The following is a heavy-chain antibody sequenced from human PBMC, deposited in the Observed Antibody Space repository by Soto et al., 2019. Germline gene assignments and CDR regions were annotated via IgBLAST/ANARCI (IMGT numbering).Heavy chain of an antibody. CDR2: IWYDGSNK. J-gene: IGHJ3*02. D-gene: IGHD3-16*01. Sequence: QVQLVESGGGVVQPGRSLRLSCAASGFTFSSYGMHWVRQAPGKGLEWVAVIWYDGSNKYYADSVKGRFTTSRDNSKNTLYLQMNCLRAEDTAVYYCAREGGSDAFDIWGQGTMVTVSS. CDR1: GFTFSSYG. CDR3: AREGGSDAFDI. V-gene: IGHV3-33*01.